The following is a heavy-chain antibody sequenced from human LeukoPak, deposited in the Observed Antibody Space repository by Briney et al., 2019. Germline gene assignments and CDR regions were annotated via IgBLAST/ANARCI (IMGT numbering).Heavy chain of an antibody. J-gene: IGHJ4*02. D-gene: IGHD3-9*01. CDR2: IYTSGST. CDR3: ARRRYDILTGYPDY. Sequence: SAALSLTCTGSGGAISSYYWSWIRQPAGKGLEWIGRIYTSGSTSYNPSLKSRVTISVDTSKNQFSLKLSSVTAADTAVYYCARRRYDILTGYPDYWGQGTLVTVSS. V-gene: IGHV4-4*07. CDR1: GGAISSYY.